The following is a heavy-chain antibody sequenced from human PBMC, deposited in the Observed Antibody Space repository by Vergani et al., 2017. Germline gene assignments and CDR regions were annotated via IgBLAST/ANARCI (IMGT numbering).Heavy chain of an antibody. Sequence: QVQLVESGGGVVQPGRSLRLSCAASGFTFSSYGMHWVRQAPGKGLEWVAVIWYDGSNKYYADSVKGRFTISRDNSKNTLYLQMNSLRAEDTAVYYCARESDSSSCVDCWGQGTLVTVSS. J-gene: IGHJ4*02. CDR2: IWYDGSNK. CDR3: ARESDSSSCVDC. CDR1: GFTFSSYG. V-gene: IGHV3-33*01. D-gene: IGHD6-13*01.